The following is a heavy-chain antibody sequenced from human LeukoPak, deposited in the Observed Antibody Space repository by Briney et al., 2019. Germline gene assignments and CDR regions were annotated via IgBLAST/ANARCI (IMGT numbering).Heavy chain of an antibody. D-gene: IGHD6-13*01. CDR1: GYTFTGYY. Sequence: ASVKVSCKASGYTFTGYYIHWVRQAPGQGLEWMGWINPNSGGTSYAQKFQGRVTMTRYTSISTAYMELSSLRSDDTAVYYCARDWAAGTVVNWFDPWGQGTLVTVSS. CDR3: ARDWAAGTVVNWFDP. J-gene: IGHJ5*02. CDR2: INPNSGGT. V-gene: IGHV1-2*02.